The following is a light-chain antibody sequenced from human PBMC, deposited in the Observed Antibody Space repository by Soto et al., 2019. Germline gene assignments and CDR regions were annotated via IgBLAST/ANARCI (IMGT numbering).Light chain of an antibody. V-gene: IGKV3-15*01. CDR2: DAS. CDR3: LQYNNWPLT. CDR1: QSVTST. J-gene: IGKJ4*01. Sequence: EIVMTQSPATVSVSPGERATLSCRASQSVTSTLAWYQQKPGQTPRLLIYDASTRATGIPARFSGSGSGTEFTLTISSLQSEDFAVYYCLQYNNWPLTFGGGTKVEIK.